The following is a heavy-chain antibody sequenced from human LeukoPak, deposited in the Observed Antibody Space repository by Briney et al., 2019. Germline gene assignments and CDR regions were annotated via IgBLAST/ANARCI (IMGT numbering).Heavy chain of an antibody. CDR1: GFTFSSYS. Sequence: GGSLRLSCVASGFTFSSYSMKWVSQAPGKGLEGVSSISSRSTDIYHADSVTGRFTIPRDNAKTSLYLQMNSLREADAAMYYCAREPAGGGDYVDAFDIWGQGKMVTVSS. D-gene: IGHD4-17*01. V-gene: IGHV3-21*01. J-gene: IGHJ3*02. CDR2: ISSRSTDI. CDR3: AREPAGGGDYVDAFDI.